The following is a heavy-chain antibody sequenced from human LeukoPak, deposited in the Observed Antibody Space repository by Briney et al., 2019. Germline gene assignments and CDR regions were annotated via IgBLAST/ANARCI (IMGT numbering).Heavy chain of an antibody. CDR1: GFTFSNYA. D-gene: IGHD6-19*01. CDR2: ISGSGDKT. V-gene: IGHV3-23*01. Sequence: GGSLRLSCAASGFTFSNYAMSWVRQAPGKGLEWVSAISGSGDKTYYADSVKGRFTISRDNSKNTLYLQMNSLRAEDTAVYYCAKDGSSGWYFHFDYWGQGTLVTVSA. J-gene: IGHJ4*02. CDR3: AKDGSSGWYFHFDY.